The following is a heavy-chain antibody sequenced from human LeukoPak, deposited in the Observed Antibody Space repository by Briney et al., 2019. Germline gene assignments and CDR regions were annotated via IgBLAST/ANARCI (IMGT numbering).Heavy chain of an antibody. D-gene: IGHD6-19*01. CDR3: ARDGPYSSGWHYYYYGMDV. CDR1: GYTFTSYG. CDR2: ISAYNGNT. Sequence: ASVKVSCKASGYTFTSYGISWVRQAPGQGLDWMGWISAYNGNTNYAQKLQGRVTMTTDTSTSTAYMELRSLRSDDTAVYYCARDGPYSSGWHYYYYGMDVWGQGTTVTVSS. V-gene: IGHV1-18*01. J-gene: IGHJ6*02.